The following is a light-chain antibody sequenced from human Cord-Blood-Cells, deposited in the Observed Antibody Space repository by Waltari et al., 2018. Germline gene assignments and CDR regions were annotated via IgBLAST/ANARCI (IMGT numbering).Light chain of an antibody. Sequence: SYVLTQPPSVSVAPGKTVRITCGGNNIGSKSVHWYQQKPGQAPVLVIYYDSDRPSGIPERFSGSNSGNTATLTISRVEAGDEADYYCQVWDSSSDHYVFGTGTKVTVL. J-gene: IGLJ1*01. CDR3: QVWDSSSDHYV. CDR2: YDS. V-gene: IGLV3-21*04. CDR1: NIGSKS.